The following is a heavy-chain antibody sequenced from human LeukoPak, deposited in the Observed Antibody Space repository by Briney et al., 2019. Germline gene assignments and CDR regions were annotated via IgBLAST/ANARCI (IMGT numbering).Heavy chain of an antibody. CDR1: GFTFTSFG. J-gene: IGHJ1*01. CDR2: ISAYNGNT. Sequence: ASVKVSCKASGFTFTSFGFSWVRQAPGQGLEWMGWISAYNGNTNYAQSLQGRVTMTTDASTSTVYMELRSLRSNDTAVYYCGRWRESSNWPPGYLQHWGQGTLVIVSS. CDR3: GRWRESSNWPPGYLQH. V-gene: IGHV1-18*01. D-gene: IGHD4-11*01.